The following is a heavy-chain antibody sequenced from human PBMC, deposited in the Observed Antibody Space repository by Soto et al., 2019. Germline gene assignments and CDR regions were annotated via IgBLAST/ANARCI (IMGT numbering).Heavy chain of an antibody. CDR1: GFSLTTSGVG. J-gene: IGHJ4*02. CDR3: AHIPQINSPWGYEY. CDR2: IFWDDDK. V-gene: IGHV2-5*02. D-gene: IGHD2-21*01. Sequence: QITLKESGPTLVNPTQTLTLTCTLSGFSLTTSGVGVGWIRQPPGKALEWLALIFWDDDKRYSPSLKSRLTITKDTSKTQVVLTMTNMDPADTATYYCAHIPQINSPWGYEYWGQGTLVTVSS.